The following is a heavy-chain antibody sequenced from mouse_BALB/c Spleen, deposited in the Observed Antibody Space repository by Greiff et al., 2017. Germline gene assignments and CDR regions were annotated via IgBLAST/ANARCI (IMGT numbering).Heavy chain of an antibody. CDR1: GFTFTDYY. Sequence: EVKLLESGGGLVQPGGSLRLSCATSGFTFTDYYMSWVRQPPGKALEWLGFISNKANGYTTEYSASVKGRFTISRDNSQSILYLQMNTLRAEDSATYYCARSTMITTLDYWGQGTTLTVSS. CDR3: ARSTMITTLDY. D-gene: IGHD2-4*01. CDR2: ISNKANGYTT. J-gene: IGHJ2*01. V-gene: IGHV7-3*02.